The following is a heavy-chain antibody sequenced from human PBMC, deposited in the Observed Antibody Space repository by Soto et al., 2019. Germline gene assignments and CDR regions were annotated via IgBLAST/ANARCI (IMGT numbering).Heavy chain of an antibody. Sequence: GGSLRLSCAASGFIFNNYAMTWVRQAPGKGLEWVSTVTASGGGTFYANSVKGRFTISRDNSRNTLHLQMSSLRVEDTALYYCAKALVPALTAKFGYWGQGTLVTVS. CDR3: AKALVPALTAKFGY. CDR2: VTASGGGT. J-gene: IGHJ4*02. D-gene: IGHD5-18*01. V-gene: IGHV3-23*01. CDR1: GFIFNNYA.